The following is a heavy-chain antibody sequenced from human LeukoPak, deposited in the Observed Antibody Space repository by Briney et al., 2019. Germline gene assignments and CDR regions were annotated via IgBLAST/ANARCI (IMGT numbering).Heavy chain of an antibody. CDR3: ARHQMPSLSWFDP. Sequence: PSETLSLTCTVSGGSISSYYRSWIRQPPGKGLEWIGYIFYRGSTNYNPSLKSRVTISVDTSKNQFSLKLSSVTAADTAVYYCARHQMPSLSWFDPWGQGTLVTVSP. J-gene: IGHJ5*02. CDR2: IFYRGST. V-gene: IGHV4-59*08. D-gene: IGHD2-2*01. CDR1: GGSISSYY.